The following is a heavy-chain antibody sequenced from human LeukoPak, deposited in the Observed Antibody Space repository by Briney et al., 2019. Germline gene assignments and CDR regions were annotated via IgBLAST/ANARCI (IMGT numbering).Heavy chain of an antibody. CDR1: GGSISSYY. J-gene: IGHJ3*02. CDR2: IYYSGST. V-gene: IGHV4-59*01. CDR3: ARVQRLLHEAFDI. D-gene: IGHD2/OR15-2a*01. Sequence: PSETLSLTCTVSGGSISSYYWSWIRQPPGKGLEWIGYIYYSGSTNYNPSLKSRVTISVDTSKNQFSLKLSSVTAADTAVYYCARVQRLLHEAFDIWGQGTMVTVSS.